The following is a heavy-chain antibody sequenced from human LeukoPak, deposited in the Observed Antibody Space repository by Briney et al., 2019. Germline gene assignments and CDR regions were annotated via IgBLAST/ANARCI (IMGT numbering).Heavy chain of an antibody. J-gene: IGHJ4*02. Sequence: GGSLRLSCTASGFTFGDYAMSWVRQAPGKGLEWVSVIYVTGTTSLAESVKGRFTTSRDDSKNTVYLQMNSLTAEDTAEYYCARIGVAPSSDYWGQGTLVVVSS. CDR3: ARIGVAPSSDY. CDR1: GFTFGDYA. CDR2: IYVTGTT. D-gene: IGHD3-3*01. V-gene: IGHV3-23*01.